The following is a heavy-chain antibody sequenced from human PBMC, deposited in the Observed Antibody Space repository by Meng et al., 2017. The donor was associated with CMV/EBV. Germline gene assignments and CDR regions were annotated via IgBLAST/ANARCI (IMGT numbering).Heavy chain of an antibody. V-gene: IGHV3-53*01. CDR1: GFTVSSNY. CDR2: IYSGGST. Sequence: GESLKISCAASGFTVSSNYMSWVCQAPGKGLEWVSVIYSGGSTYYADSVKGRFTISRDNSKNTLYLQMNSLRAEDTAVYYCARGTNSGSYSAFDIWGQGTMVTVSS. D-gene: IGHD1-26*01. CDR3: ARGTNSGSYSAFDI. J-gene: IGHJ3*02.